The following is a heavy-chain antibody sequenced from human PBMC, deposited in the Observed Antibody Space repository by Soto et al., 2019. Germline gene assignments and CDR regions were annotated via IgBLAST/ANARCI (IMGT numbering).Heavy chain of an antibody. V-gene: IGHV3-11*01. CDR2: ISSSCSTI. D-gene: IGHD5-12*01. CDR1: VCRFIDYY. CDR3: ARAREDGYNFNDFDI. Sequence: CXRLSWSAAVCRFIDYYIILFRHDTGKGLEWVSYISSSCSTIYYADSVKGRFKISRDNAKNSLYLQMNRLRAEDTAVYYCARAREDGYNFNDFDIWGQGTMV. J-gene: IGHJ3*02.